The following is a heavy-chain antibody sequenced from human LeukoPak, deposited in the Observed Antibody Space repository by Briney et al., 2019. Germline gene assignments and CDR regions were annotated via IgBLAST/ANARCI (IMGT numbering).Heavy chain of an antibody. J-gene: IGHJ4*02. CDR1: GFTFDDYA. D-gene: IGHD6-13*01. CDR3: AKVGIAAAGFDY. V-gene: IGHV3-9*01. Sequence: GGSLRLSCAASGFTFDDYAMHWVRQAPGKGLEWVSGISWNSGSIGYADSVKGRFTISRDNAKNSLYLQMNSLRAEDTALYYCAKVGIAAAGFDYWGQGTLVTVSS. CDR2: ISWNSGSI.